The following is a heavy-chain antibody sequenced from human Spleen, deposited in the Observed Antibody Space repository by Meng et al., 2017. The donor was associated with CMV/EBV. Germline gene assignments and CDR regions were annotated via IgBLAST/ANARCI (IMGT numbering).Heavy chain of an antibody. CDR1: GYSISSDYY. Sequence: SETLSLTCTVSGYSISSDYYWGWVRQPPGKGLEWIGSIYYSGSTYYNPSLKSRVTISVDTSKNQFSLKLSSVTAADTAVYYCARDLEPGYCSSTSCPVWYFDLWGRGTLVTVSS. CDR2: IYYSGST. CDR3: ARDLEPGYCSSTSCPVWYFDL. J-gene: IGHJ2*01. V-gene: IGHV4-38-2*02. D-gene: IGHD2-2*01.